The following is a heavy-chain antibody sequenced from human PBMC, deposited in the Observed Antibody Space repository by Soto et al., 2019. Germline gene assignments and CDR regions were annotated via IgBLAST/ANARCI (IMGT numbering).Heavy chain of an antibody. V-gene: IGHV3-30*18. CDR2: ISYDGSNK. Sequence: QVQLVESGGGVVQPGRSLRRSCEASGFTFSSYGMHWVRQAPGKGLEWVAVISYDGSNKYYADSVKGRFTISRDNSKNTLYLQMNSLRAEDTAVYYCAKEGKYYDILTGYRSYYGMDVWGQGTKVTVSS. CDR3: AKEGKYYDILTGYRSYYGMDV. J-gene: IGHJ6*02. CDR1: GFTFSSYG. D-gene: IGHD3-9*01.